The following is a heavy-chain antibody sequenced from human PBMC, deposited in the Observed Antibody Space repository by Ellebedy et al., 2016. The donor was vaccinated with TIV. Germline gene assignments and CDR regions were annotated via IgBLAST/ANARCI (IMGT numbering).Heavy chain of an antibody. V-gene: IGHV3-23*01. J-gene: IGHJ2*01. CDR3: ARDPYYGFGYFDL. D-gene: IGHD3-10*01. CDR2: ISGSGGST. CDR1: GFTLRSYA. Sequence: GESLKISXVDSGFTLRSYAMSWVRQAPGKGLEWVSAISGSGGSTYYADSVKGRFTISRDNSKNTLYLQMNSLRADDTAVYYCARDPYYGFGYFDLWGRGTLVTVSS.